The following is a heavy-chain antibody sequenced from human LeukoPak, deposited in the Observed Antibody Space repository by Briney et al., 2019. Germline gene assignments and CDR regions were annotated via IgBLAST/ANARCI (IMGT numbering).Heavy chain of an antibody. CDR3: ARHLYFEDSSGYYSYSFDY. V-gene: IGHV4-59*08. CDR1: GGSISSYY. Sequence: SETLSLTCTVSGGSISSYYWSWIRQPPGKGLEWIGYIYYSGSTNHNPSLKSRVTISVDTSKNQFSLKLSSVTAADTAVYYCARHLYFEDSSGYYSYSFDYWGQGTLVTASS. J-gene: IGHJ4*02. CDR2: IYYSGST. D-gene: IGHD3-22*01.